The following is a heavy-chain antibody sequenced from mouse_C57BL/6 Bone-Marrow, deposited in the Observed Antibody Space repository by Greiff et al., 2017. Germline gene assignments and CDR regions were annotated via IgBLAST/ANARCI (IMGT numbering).Heavy chain of an antibody. D-gene: IGHD1-1*01. CDR1: GYTFTGYW. V-gene: IGHV1-9*01. J-gene: IGHJ4*01. CDR3: ARYSYYAVEDYYAMDY. CDR2: ILPGSGST. Sequence: QVQLQQSGAELMKPGASVKLSCKATGYTFTGYWIEWVKQRPGHGLEWIGEILPGSGSTNYNEKFKGKATFTADTSSNTAYMQLSSLTTEDSAIYYGARYSYYAVEDYYAMDYWGQGTSVTVSS.